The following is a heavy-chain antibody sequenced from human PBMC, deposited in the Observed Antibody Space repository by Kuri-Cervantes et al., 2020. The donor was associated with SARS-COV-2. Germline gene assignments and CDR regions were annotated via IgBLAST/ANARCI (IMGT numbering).Heavy chain of an antibody. Sequence: GESLKISCAASGFTFSSYSMNWVRQAPGKGLEWVSSISSSSSYIYYADPVKGRSNISRDNAKNSLYLQMNSLRAEDTAVYYCAKSLVPAAIRAQDYYYYYGMDVWGQGTTVTVSS. V-gene: IGHV3-21*04. CDR1: GFTFSSYS. J-gene: IGHJ6*02. CDR3: AKSLVPAAIRAQDYYYYYGMDV. D-gene: IGHD2-2*02. CDR2: ISSSSSYI.